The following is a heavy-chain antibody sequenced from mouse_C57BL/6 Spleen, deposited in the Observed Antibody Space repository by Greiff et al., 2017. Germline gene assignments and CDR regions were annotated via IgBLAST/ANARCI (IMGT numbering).Heavy chain of an antibody. CDR3: ARERYFDV. CDR1: GYTFTSYW. J-gene: IGHJ1*03. Sequence: QVQLQQPGAELVRPGTSVKLSCKASGYTFTSYWMHWVKQRPGQGLEWIGVIDPSDSYTNYNQKFKGKATLTVDTSSSTAYMQLSSLTSEDSAVYYCARERYFDVWGTGTTVTVSS. V-gene: IGHV1-59*01. CDR2: IDPSDSYT.